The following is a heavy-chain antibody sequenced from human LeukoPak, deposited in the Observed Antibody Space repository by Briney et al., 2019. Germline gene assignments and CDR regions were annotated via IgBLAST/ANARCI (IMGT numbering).Heavy chain of an antibody. CDR1: GYSISSGFY. J-gene: IGHJ4*02. CDR2: IYHSGSP. V-gene: IGHV4-38-2*02. Sequence: PSETLSLTCSVSGYSISSGFYWGWIRQPPGKGLEWIGSIYHSGSPYYNPSLKSRVTISVDTSKNQFSLKLSSVTAADTAVYYCARRPYFGGNGHFDYWGQGTLVTVSS. CDR3: ARRPYFGGNGHFDY. D-gene: IGHD4-23*01.